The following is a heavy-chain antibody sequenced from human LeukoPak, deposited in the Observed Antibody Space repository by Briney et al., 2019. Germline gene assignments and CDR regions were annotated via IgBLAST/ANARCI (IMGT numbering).Heavy chain of an antibody. D-gene: IGHD3-3*01. CDR1: GFTFSSYS. Sequence: GGSLRLSCAASGFTFSSYSMNWVRQAPGKGLEWVSSISSSSSYIYYADSVKGRFTISRDNAKNSLYLQMNSLRAEDTAVYYCARGPLYYDFWSGYSSAHLDYWGQGTLVTVSS. CDR3: ARGPLYYDFWSGYSSAHLDY. CDR2: ISSSSSYI. V-gene: IGHV3-21*03. J-gene: IGHJ4*02.